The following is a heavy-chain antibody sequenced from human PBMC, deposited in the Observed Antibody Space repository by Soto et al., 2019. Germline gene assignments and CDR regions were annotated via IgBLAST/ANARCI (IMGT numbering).Heavy chain of an antibody. Sequence: HLGGSLRLSCAASGFTFSSYAMSWVRQAPGKGLEWVSAISGSGGSTYYADSVKGRFTISRDNSKNSLYLQMNSLRVEDTAVYFCAREPPNSCDSTSCSYYYYSGMDVWGQGTTVTVYS. J-gene: IGHJ6*02. CDR3: AREPPNSCDSTSCSYYYYSGMDV. D-gene: IGHD2-2*01. CDR2: ISGSGGST. V-gene: IGHV3-23*01. CDR1: GFTFSSYA.